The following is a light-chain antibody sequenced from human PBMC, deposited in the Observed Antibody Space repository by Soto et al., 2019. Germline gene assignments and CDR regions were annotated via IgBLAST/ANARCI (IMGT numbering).Light chain of an antibody. CDR3: SAFTGTTYV. CDR1: GSDVGGNKY. J-gene: IGLJ1*01. Sequence: VLTQPASVSGSPGQSITISCTGSGSDVGGNKYVSWYQQYPGKAPKLMICDVSNRPSGVSNRFSGSKSGNTASLTISGLQAEDEADYYCSAFTGTTYVFGTGTKVTVL. V-gene: IGLV2-14*01. CDR2: DVS.